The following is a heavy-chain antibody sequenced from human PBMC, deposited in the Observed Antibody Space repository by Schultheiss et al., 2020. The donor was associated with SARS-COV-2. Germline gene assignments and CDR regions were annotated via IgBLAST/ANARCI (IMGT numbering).Heavy chain of an antibody. D-gene: IGHD1-7*01. V-gene: IGHV1-2*02. CDR1: GYTFTSYG. CDR2: INPNSGGT. CDR3: ARGLTGTTTRDY. Sequence: ASVKVSCKASGYTFTSYGISWVRQAPGQGLEWMGWINPNSGGTNYAQKFQGRVTMTRDTSISTAYMELSRLRSDDTAVYYCARGLTGTTTRDYWGQGTLVTVSS. J-gene: IGHJ4*02.